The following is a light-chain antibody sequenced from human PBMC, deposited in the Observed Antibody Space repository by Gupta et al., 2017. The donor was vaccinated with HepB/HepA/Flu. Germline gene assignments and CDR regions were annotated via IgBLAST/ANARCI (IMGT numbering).Light chain of an antibody. J-gene: IGLJ2*01. CDR1: SSDVGGYNY. Sequence: QSALTQPASVSGSPGQSITISCPGTSSDVGGYNYVSWYQQHPGKAPKLMIYDVSNRPSGVSNRFSGSKSGNTASLTISRLQAEDEADYYCSSYTSSSTTQFGGGTKLTVL. V-gene: IGLV2-14*01. CDR3: SSYTSSSTTQ. CDR2: DVS.